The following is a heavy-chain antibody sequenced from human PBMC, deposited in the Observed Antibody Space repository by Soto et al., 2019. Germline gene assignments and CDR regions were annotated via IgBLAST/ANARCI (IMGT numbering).Heavy chain of an antibody. J-gene: IGHJ5*02. Sequence: ASVKVSCKASGYTFTSYYMHWVRQAPGQGLEWMGIINPSGGSTSYAQKFQGRVTMTRDTSTSTVYMELSSLRSEDTAVYYCARAYSRFCSGGSCFRHFGFAPGGQGTLVTVSS. CDR1: GYTFTSYY. V-gene: IGHV1-46*01. CDR3: ARAYSRFCSGGSCFRHFGFAP. D-gene: IGHD2-15*01. CDR2: INPSGGST.